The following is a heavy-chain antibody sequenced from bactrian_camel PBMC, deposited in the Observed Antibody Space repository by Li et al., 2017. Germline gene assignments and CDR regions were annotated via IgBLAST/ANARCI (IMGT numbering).Heavy chain of an antibody. J-gene: IGHJ4*01. CDR3: ATSTHWGKWASPSFAEY. CDR1: NLIFIDRF. D-gene: IGHD5*01. CDR2: VSSGNFNW. Sequence: HVQLVESGGGSVQTGGSLRLSCTTTNLIFIDRFPVWFRQTPGKEREGVAAVSSGNFNWQYADFVKGRFTISREGPTIYLQMNNLQPDDTGVYYCATSTHWGKWASPSFAEYWGHGTQVTVS. V-gene: IGHV3S1*01.